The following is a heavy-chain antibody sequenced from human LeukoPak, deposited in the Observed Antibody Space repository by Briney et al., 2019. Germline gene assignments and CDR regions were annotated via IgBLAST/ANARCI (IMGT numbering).Heavy chain of an antibody. CDR1: GYTFTSYA. D-gene: IGHD2-2*02. CDR2: FNTNTGNP. Sequence: VASVKVCCKASGYTFTSYAMNWVRQPPGQGLEWMGWFNTNTGNPTYAQGFTGRFVFSLDTHVSTAYRPIGSLKARDAGVYYCARAVAAAIIVDASDIWGQGTMLTVSS. J-gene: IGHJ3*02. CDR3: ARAVAAAIIVDASDI. V-gene: IGHV7-4-1*01.